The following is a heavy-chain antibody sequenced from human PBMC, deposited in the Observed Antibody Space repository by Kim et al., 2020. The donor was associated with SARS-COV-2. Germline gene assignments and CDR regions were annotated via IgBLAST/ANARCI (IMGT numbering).Heavy chain of an antibody. J-gene: IGHJ5*01. CDR1: GYSFTSYW. Sequence: GESLKISCKGSGYSFTSYWISWVRQMPGKGLEWMGRIDPSDSYTNYSPSFQGHVTISADKSISTAYLQWSSLKASDTAMYYCARLAGYQLPQSPNWFDPWGQGTLVTVSS. CDR3: ARLAGYQLPQSPNWFDP. V-gene: IGHV5-10-1*01. CDR2: IDPSDSYT. D-gene: IGHD2-2*01.